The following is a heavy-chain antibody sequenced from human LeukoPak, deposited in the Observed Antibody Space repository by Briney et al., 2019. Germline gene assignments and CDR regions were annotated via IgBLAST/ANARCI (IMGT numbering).Heavy chain of an antibody. CDR1: GFTFSSYE. CDR2: ISSSGSTI. D-gene: IGHD6-19*01. V-gene: IGHV3-48*03. CDR3: ARVDYEQWLPTCFDY. Sequence: GGSLRLSCAASGFTFSSYEMNWVRQAPGKGLEWASYISSSGSTIYYADSVKGRFTISRDNAKNSLYLQMNSLRAEDTAVYYCARVDYEQWLPTCFDYWGQGTLVTVSS. J-gene: IGHJ4*02.